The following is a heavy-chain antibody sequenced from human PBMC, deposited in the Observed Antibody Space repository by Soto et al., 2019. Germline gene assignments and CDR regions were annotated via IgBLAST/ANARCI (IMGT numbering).Heavy chain of an antibody. CDR1: GFTFSDYY. Sequence: GGSLRLSCAASGFTFSDYYMSWIRQAPGKGLEWVSYISSSSSYTNYADSVKGRFTISRDNAKNSLYLQMNSLRAEDTAVYYCVRDGSGGANFDYWGQGTLVTISS. CDR2: ISSSSSYT. V-gene: IGHV3-11*06. J-gene: IGHJ4*02. D-gene: IGHD3-16*01. CDR3: VRDGSGGANFDY.